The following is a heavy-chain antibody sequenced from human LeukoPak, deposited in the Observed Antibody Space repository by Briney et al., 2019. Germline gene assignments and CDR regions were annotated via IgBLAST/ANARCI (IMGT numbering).Heavy chain of an antibody. Sequence: ASVKVSCKASGYTFTSYAMNWVRQAPGQGLEWMGWINTNTGNPTYAQGFTGRFVFSLDTSVSTAYLQISSLKAEDTAVYYCARGPDYYDSSGYYPFDYWGQGTLVTVSS. D-gene: IGHD3-22*01. V-gene: IGHV7-4-1*02. CDR3: ARGPDYYDSSGYYPFDY. J-gene: IGHJ4*02. CDR2: INTNTGNP. CDR1: GYTFTSYA.